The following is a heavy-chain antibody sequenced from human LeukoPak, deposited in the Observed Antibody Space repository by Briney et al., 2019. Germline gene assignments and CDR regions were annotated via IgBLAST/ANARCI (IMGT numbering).Heavy chain of an antibody. V-gene: IGHV3-11*01. J-gene: IGHJ4*02. CDR1: GFTFSDYY. Sequence: PGGSLRLSCAASGFTFSDYYMTWIRQAPGKGLEWISFISSSGDSLYYADSVEGRFTISRDNAKDSVYLQMNSLRAEDTAVYYCARDHYYDSSGDFDYWGQGTLVTVSS. CDR2: ISSSGDSL. CDR3: ARDHYYDSSGDFDY. D-gene: IGHD3-22*01.